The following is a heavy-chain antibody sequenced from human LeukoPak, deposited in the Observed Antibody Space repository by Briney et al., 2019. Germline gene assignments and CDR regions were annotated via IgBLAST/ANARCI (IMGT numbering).Heavy chain of an antibody. V-gene: IGHV1-69*05. D-gene: IGHD3-16*02. J-gene: IGHJ5*02. CDR2: IIPIFGTA. CDR3: VRGTVSSNWFDP. CDR1: GGTFSSYA. Sequence: SVKVSCKASGGTFSSYAISWVRQAPGQGLEWMGGIIPIFGTANYAQKFQGRVTITRNTSISTAYMELSSLRSEDTAVYYCVRGTVSSNWFDPWGQGTLVTVSS.